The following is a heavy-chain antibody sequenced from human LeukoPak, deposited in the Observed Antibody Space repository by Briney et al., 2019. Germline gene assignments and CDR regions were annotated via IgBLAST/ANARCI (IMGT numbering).Heavy chain of an antibody. CDR1: GLTFTSDW. CDR3: ASSPNWNEAEYYFEY. Sequence: GGSLRLSCAGSGYTDSGLTFTSDWMSWVRQPPGKGLEWVANINQDTIKKYYLDSVKGRFTISRDPAKNSVYLQMNNLRAEDTGVYFCASSPNWNEAEYYFEYWGRGTLVIVSS. CDR2: INQDTIKK. D-gene: IGHD1-1*01. J-gene: IGHJ4*02. V-gene: IGHV3-7*01.